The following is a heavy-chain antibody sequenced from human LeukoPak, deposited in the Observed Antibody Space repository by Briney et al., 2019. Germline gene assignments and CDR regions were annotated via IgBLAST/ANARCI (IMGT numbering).Heavy chain of an antibody. CDR3: ARGYCSSTSCYPFDY. CDR2: INPIDGNT. J-gene: IGHJ4*02. V-gene: IGHV1-46*01. Sequence: ASVKVSCKASGYTFTASYTHWVRQAPGQGLEWMGMINPIDGNTNKPQKFRGRVTVTRDTSTSTVYMELSSLTSEDTAVYYCARGYCSSTSCYPFDYWGQGTLVTVSS. D-gene: IGHD2-2*01. CDR1: GYTFTASY.